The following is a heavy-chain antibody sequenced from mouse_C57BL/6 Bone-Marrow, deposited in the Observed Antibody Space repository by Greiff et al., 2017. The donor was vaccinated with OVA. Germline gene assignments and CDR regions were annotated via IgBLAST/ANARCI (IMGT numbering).Heavy chain of an antibody. V-gene: IGHV1-4*01. D-gene: IGHD2-3*01. CDR2: INPSSGYT. CDR3: ARSDCYYGVDY. Sequence: QVQLQQSGAELARPGASVKMSCKASGYTFTSYTMHWVKQRPGQGLEWIGYINPSSGYTKYNQKFKDKATLTADKSSSTAYMQLSSLTSEYSAVYYCARSDCYYGVDYWGQGTSVTVSS. CDR1: GYTFTSYT. J-gene: IGHJ4*01.